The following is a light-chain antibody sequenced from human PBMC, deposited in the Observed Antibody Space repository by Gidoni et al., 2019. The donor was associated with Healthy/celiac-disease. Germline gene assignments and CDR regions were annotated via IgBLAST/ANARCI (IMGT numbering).Light chain of an antibody. J-gene: IGKJ2*01. CDR3: QQYNNWTPYT. Sequence: DIVMTQSPATLSVSPGERATLSCSASQSVSSNLAWYQQKPRQSPRLLIYGASTRATGSPARFSGSGSGTEFTLTISSSQSEDVSVYYCQQYNNWTPYTFGQXTKLEIK. V-gene: IGKV3-15*01. CDR2: GAS. CDR1: QSVSSN.